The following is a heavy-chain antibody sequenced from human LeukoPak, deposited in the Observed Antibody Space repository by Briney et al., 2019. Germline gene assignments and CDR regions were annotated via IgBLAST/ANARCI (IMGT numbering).Heavy chain of an antibody. CDR3: AKGKDGYYYHGVDV. V-gene: IGHV3-23*01. J-gene: IGHJ6*02. CDR1: GFAFSNYP. CDR2: ISGSGTDT. Sequence: GGSLRLSRAASGFAFSNYPMSWVRQAPDKGLEWVSVISGSGTDTYYADSVKGRFTVSRDNSKSILYLQLNSLRADDTATYYCAKGKDGYYYHGVDVWGQGTTVTVSS. D-gene: IGHD5-24*01.